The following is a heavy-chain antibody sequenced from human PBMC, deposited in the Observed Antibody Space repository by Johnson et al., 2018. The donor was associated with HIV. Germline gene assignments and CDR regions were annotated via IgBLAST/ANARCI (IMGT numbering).Heavy chain of an antibody. D-gene: IGHD4-17*01. CDR3: ARSVHDYGDSLWGSDAFDI. V-gene: IGHV3-48*01. CDR2: ISSSGVTR. J-gene: IGHJ3*02. CDR1: RFTFSRYG. Sequence: VQLVESGGGVVQPGRSLRLSCAASRFTFSRYGMHWVRQAPGKGLEWVSYISSSGVTRYYSDSVKGRFTISRDNSKNTLYLQMNRLRAEDTAVDYCARSVHDYGDSLWGSDAFDIWGQGTMVTVSS.